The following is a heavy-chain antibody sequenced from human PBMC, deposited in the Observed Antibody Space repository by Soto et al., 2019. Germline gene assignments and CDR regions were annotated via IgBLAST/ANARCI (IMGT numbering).Heavy chain of an antibody. V-gene: IGHV4-31*03. CDR3: ARTNLNSGYDSPYYYYGMDV. J-gene: IGHJ6*02. CDR2: IYYSGST. CDR1: GGSISSGGYY. Sequence: SETLSLTCTVSGGSISSGGYYWSWIRQHPGKGLEWIGYIYYSGSTYYNPSLKSRVTISVDTSKNQFSLKLSSVTAADTAVYYCARTNLNSGYDSPYYYYGMDVWGQGTTVTVSS. D-gene: IGHD5-12*01.